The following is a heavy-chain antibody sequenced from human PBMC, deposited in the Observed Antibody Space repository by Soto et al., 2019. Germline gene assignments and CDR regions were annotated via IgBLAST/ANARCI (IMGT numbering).Heavy chain of an antibody. J-gene: IGHJ5*02. Sequence: ASVKVSCKASGGTFSSYTISWVRQAPGQGLEWMGRIIPILGIANYAQKFQGRVTITADKSTSTAYMELSSLRSEDTAVYYCARAPARYNWNAMSWFDPWGQGTLVTVSS. V-gene: IGHV1-69*02. CDR1: GGTFSSYT. D-gene: IGHD1-1*01. CDR2: IIPILGIA. CDR3: ARAPARYNWNAMSWFDP.